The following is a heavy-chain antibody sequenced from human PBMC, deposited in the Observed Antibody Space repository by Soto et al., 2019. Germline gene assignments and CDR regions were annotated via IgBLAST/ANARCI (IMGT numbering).Heavy chain of an antibody. CDR1: CGSILCFE. CDR3: ALLRPDTICRDFTCQNWFDS. J-gene: IGHJ5*01. V-gene: IGHV4-59*03. CDR2: LDSGGSS. Sequence: XESLSLPWTVACGSILCFEWSWIRQPPGKGLGVIAYLDSGGSSVHNPSLKSRLSVSLDTTKNQVSLTLTSVTAADTAVYFCALLRPDTICRDFTCQNWFDSWGQGTLVTVSS. D-gene: IGHD2-15*01.